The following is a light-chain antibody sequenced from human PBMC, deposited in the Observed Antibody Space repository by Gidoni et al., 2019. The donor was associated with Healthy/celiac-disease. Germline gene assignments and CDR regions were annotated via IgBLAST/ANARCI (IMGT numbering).Light chain of an antibody. CDR3: AAWDDSLNGVV. V-gene: IGLV1-44*01. J-gene: IGLJ2*01. CDR1: SPNIGSNT. CDR2: SNN. Sequence: QSVLTQPPSASGTPGQRVTISCSGSSPNIGSNTVNWYQQLPGTAPKLLIYSNNPRPSGVPDRFSVSKSGTSASLAISGLQSEDEADYYCAAWDDSLNGVVFGGGTKLTVL.